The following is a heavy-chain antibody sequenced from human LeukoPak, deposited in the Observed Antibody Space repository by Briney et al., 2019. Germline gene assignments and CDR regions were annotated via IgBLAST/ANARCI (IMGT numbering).Heavy chain of an antibody. CDR2: INHSGST. V-gene: IGHV4-34*01. CDR3: ARDRYYGSGSYYNPRRGYFDY. J-gene: IGHJ4*02. CDR1: GGSFRGYY. Sequence: SETLSLTCAVYGGSFRGYYWSWIRQPPGKGLEWIGEINHSGSTNYNPSLKSRVTISVDTSKNQFSLKLSSVTAADTAVYYCARDRYYGSGSYYNPRRGYFDYWGQGTLVTVSS. D-gene: IGHD3-10*01.